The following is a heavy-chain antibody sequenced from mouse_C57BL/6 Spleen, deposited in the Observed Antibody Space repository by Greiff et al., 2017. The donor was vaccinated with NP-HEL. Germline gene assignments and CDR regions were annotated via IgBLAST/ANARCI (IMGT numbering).Heavy chain of an antibody. CDR1: GFTFSSYA. V-gene: IGHV5-4*03. Sequence: EVMLVESGGGLVKPGGSLKLSCAASGFTFSSYAMSWVRQTPEKRLEWVATISDGGSYTYYPDNGKGRFTISRDNAKNNLYLQMSNLKSEDTAMYYCARGAGRGDYPWFAYWGQGTLVTVSA. J-gene: IGHJ3*01. D-gene: IGHD2-4*01. CDR3: ARGAGRGDYPWFAY. CDR2: ISDGGSYT.